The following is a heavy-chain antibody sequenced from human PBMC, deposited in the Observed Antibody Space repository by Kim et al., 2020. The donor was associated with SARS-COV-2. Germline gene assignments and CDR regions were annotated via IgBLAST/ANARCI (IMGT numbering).Heavy chain of an antibody. V-gene: IGHV4-59*08. J-gene: IGHJ4*02. CDR3: ARHTRISKLGSAHFDY. Sequence: SLKSRVTISVDTSKNQFSLKLSSVTAADTAVYYCARHTRISKLGSAHFDYWGQGTLVTVSS. D-gene: IGHD5-18*01.